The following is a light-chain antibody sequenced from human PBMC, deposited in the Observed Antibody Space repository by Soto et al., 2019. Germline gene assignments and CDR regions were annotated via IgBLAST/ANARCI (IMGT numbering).Light chain of an antibody. CDR3: QQYNSYSTT. CDR2: DAS. V-gene: IGKV1-5*01. J-gene: IGKJ1*01. CDR1: QNIRSR. Sequence: DFQMTQSPSTLSASVGDRVTITCRASQNIRSRLAWFQQKPGKAPKLLIYDASSLESGVPQRFSGSGSGTEFTLTISSLQPDDFATYYCQQYNSYSTTFGQGTKV.